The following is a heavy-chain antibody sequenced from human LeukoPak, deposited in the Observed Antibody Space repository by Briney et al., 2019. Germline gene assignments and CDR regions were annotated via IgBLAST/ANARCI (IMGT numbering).Heavy chain of an antibody. CDR1: GYTFTSYY. Sequence: ASVKVSCKASGYTFTSYYMHWVRQAPGQGLKWMGIINPSGGSTSYAQKFQGRVTMTRDTSTSTVYMELSSLRSEDTAVYYCARAYGSGSYTLLFFDYWGQGTLVTVSS. V-gene: IGHV1-46*01. CDR2: INPSGGST. J-gene: IGHJ4*02. CDR3: ARAYGSGSYTLLFFDY. D-gene: IGHD3-10*01.